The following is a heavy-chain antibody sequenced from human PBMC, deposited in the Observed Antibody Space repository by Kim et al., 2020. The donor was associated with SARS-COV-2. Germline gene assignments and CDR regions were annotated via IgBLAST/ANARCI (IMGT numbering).Heavy chain of an antibody. D-gene: IGHD6-6*01. Sequence: SRVTISVDTSKNQFSLKLSSVTAADTAVYYCARTYSSSSEVRYYYYGMDVWGQGTTVTVSS. V-gene: IGHV4-39*07. CDR3: ARTYSSSSEVRYYYYGMDV. J-gene: IGHJ6*02.